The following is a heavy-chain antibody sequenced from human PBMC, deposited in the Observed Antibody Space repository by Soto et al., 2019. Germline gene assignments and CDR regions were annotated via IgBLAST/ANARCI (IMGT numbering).Heavy chain of an antibody. V-gene: IGHV4-34*02. D-gene: IGHD1-26*01. CDR1: GGSFSGYY. CDR3: ARLRWEQPWVFDY. J-gene: IGHJ4*02. CDR2: INHSGGT. Sequence: QVQLQQWGAGLLKPSETLSLTCAVYGGSFSGYYWSWIRQPPVKGLEWIGEINHSGGTNYNPSLKSRVTISVDTSKNQFSLKLSSETAADTAVFYCARLRWEQPWVFDYWGQGTLVTVSS.